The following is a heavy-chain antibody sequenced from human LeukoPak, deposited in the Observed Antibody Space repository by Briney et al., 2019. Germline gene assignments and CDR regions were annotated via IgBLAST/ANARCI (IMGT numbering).Heavy chain of an antibody. V-gene: IGHV3-23*01. Sequence: GGSLRLSCAASGFTFSSYAMSWVRQAPGKGLEWVSAISGSGGSTCYADSVKGRFTISRDNSKNTLYLQMNSLRAEDTAVYYCAKFTGYSSGHPDYWGQGTLVTVSS. D-gene: IGHD6-19*01. CDR1: GFTFSSYA. J-gene: IGHJ4*02. CDR3: AKFTGYSSGHPDY. CDR2: ISGSGGST.